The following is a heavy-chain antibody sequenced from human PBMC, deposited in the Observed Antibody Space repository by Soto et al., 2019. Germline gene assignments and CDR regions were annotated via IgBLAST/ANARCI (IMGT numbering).Heavy chain of an antibody. Sequence: PSETLSLTCSVYNGSLSGYSWNWIRQPPGKGLEWIGEINHSGTINYNPSLRSRVTMSVDRSRNQFSLKLRSVTAADTAVYYCANGGGFIEGRMVWFDPWGQGTQVTVSS. CDR3: ANGGGFIEGRMVWFDP. CDR1: NGSLSGYS. J-gene: IGHJ5*02. V-gene: IGHV4-34*01. CDR2: INHSGTI. D-gene: IGHD6-6*01.